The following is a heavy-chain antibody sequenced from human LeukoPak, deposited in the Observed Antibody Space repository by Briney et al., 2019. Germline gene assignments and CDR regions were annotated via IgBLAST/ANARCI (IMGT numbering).Heavy chain of an antibody. CDR1: GGTFSSYA. Sequence: SVKVSCKASGGTFSSYAISWVRQAPGQGLEWMGGIIPIFGTANYAQKFQGRVTITTDESTSTAYMELSSLRSEDTAVNYCARGPSRGTKYYFDYWGQGTLVTVSS. J-gene: IGHJ4*02. V-gene: IGHV1-69*05. CDR2: IIPIFGTA. CDR3: ARGPSRGTKYYFDY. D-gene: IGHD1-26*01.